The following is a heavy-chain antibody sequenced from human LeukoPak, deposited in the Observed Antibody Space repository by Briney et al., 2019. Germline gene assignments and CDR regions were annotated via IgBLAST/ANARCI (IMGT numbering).Heavy chain of an antibody. Sequence: GGSLRLSCAVSGFTFSSYAMSWVHQAPGKGLEWVSGISGSGRNTHYADSVKGRFTISRDNSKNTLYLQMNSLRAEDTAVYYCARDLSGCSGGSCYYYGMDVWGQGTTVTVSS. CDR3: ARDLSGCSGGSCYYYGMDV. CDR1: GFTFSSYA. CDR2: ISGSGRNT. D-gene: IGHD2-15*01. V-gene: IGHV3-23*01. J-gene: IGHJ6*02.